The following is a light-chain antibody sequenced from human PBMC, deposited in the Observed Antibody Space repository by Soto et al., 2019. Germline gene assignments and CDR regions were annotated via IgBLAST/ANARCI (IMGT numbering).Light chain of an antibody. J-gene: IGLJ1*01. Sequence: QSVLTQSPSASGTPEQRVTISCSGSASTIRRNYVYWYQQLPGTAPKLLIYRNSQRPSGVPDRFSGSKSGTSASLAISGLRSEDEADYYCAAWDDNLSGLYVFGAGTKLTVL. CDR3: AAWDDNLSGLYV. V-gene: IGLV1-47*01. CDR1: ASTIRRNY. CDR2: RNS.